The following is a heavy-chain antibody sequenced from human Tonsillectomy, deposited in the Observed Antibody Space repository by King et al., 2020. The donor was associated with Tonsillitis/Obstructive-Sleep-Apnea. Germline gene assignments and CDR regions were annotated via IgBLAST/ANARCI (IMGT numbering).Heavy chain of an antibody. J-gene: IGHJ6*03. CDR1: GYTFTSYG. V-gene: IGHV1-18*01. CDR3: ARGCSGYDGDYYYYMDV. CDR2: ISAYNGNT. Sequence: VQLVQSGAEVKKPGASVKVSCKASGYTFTSYGISWVRQAPGQGLEWMGWISAYNGNTDYAQKLQGRVSMSTDTSTSTAYMEVRSLRSDDTAVYYCARGCSGYDGDYYYYMDVWGQGTTVTVSS. D-gene: IGHD5-12*01.